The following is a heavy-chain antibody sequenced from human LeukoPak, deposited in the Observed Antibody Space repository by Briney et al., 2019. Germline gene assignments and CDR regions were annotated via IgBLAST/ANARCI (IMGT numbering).Heavy chain of an antibody. CDR1: GFTFSSYS. V-gene: IGHV3-21*01. D-gene: IGHD1-26*01. J-gene: IGHJ5*02. CDR3: ARSLVVGATYPDH. CDR2: ISSSSSYI. Sequence: GGSLRLSCAASGFTFSSYSMNWVRQAPGKGLEWVSSISSSSSYIYYADSVKGRFTISRDNAKNSLYQQMNSLRAEDTALYYCARSLVVGATYPDHWGQGTLVTVSS.